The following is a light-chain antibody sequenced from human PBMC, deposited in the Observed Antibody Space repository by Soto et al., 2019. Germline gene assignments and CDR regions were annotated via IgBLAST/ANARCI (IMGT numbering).Light chain of an antibody. CDR3: QQYAEGTPIT. CDR2: GAS. V-gene: IGKV3-20*01. Sequence: ILVTPSPGSLSVFPGERASLSYRSSQNVNNRLAWYQQKAGQAPRLLISGASSRATGIPDRFSGSGSGTDFTLTISRLESDDFALYYCQQYAEGTPITFGQGTRLEIK. J-gene: IGKJ5*01. CDR1: QNVNNR.